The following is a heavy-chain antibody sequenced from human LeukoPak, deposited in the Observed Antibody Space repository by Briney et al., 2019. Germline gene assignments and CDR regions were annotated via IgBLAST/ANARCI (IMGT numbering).Heavy chain of an antibody. CDR3: ARDTTVTTSQAFDI. Sequence: SETLSLTCTVSGGSISSGGYYWSWIRQHPGKGLEWIGYIYYSGSTYYNPSLKSRVTISVDTSKNQFSLKLSSVTAADTAVYYCARDTTVTTSQAFDIWGQGTMVTVSS. J-gene: IGHJ3*02. D-gene: IGHD4-11*01. CDR2: IYYSGST. CDR1: GGSISSGGYY. V-gene: IGHV4-31*03.